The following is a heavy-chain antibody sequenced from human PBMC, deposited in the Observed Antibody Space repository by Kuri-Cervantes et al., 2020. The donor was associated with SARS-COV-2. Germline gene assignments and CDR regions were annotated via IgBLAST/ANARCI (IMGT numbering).Heavy chain of an antibody. CDR2: IYHDGST. D-gene: IGHD2-2*01. V-gene: IGHV4-39*01. CDR3: ASRGLTVVPT. Sequence: SETLSLTCTVSGDTISSYSGSFHYWPWIRQPPGKGLEWIGSIYHDGSTYPNPSLKGRVTISVDTSKNQISLKLSSVTAADTAVYYCASRGLTVVPTWGQGILVTVSS. CDR1: GDTISSYSGSFHY. J-gene: IGHJ4*02.